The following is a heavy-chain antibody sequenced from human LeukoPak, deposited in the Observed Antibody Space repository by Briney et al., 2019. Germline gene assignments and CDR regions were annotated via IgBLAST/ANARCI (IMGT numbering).Heavy chain of an antibody. CDR3: ARDHLPNYYDSSGYLHSAFDI. CDR2: ISSNGGST. D-gene: IGHD3-22*01. CDR1: GFTFSSYA. J-gene: IGHJ3*02. V-gene: IGHV3-64*01. Sequence: PGGSLRLSCAASGFTFSSYAMHWVRQAPGKGLEYVSAISSNGGSTYYANSVKGRFTISRDNSKNTLYPQMGSLRAEDMAVYYCARDHLPNYYDSSGYLHSAFDIWGQGTMVTVSS.